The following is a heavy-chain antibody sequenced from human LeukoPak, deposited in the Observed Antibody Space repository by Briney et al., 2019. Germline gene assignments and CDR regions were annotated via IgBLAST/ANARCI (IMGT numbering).Heavy chain of an antibody. J-gene: IGHJ4*02. V-gene: IGHV3-23*01. Sequence: GGSLRLSCAASGLTFSNYAMSWVRQAPGKGLEWVSAISGSGGSTYYADSVKGRITISRDNSKNTLYLQMNSLRAEDTAVYYCAKGYCSSTSCSPDYWGQGTLVTVSS. CDR1: GLTFSNYA. CDR3: AKGYCSSTSCSPDY. D-gene: IGHD2-2*01. CDR2: ISGSGGST.